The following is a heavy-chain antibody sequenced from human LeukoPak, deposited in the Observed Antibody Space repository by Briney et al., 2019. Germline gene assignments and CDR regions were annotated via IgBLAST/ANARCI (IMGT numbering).Heavy chain of an antibody. CDR3: ARAGHYDSSGYAFFDY. J-gene: IGHJ4*02. D-gene: IGHD3-22*01. Sequence: ASVKVSCKASGYTFTSYGISWARQAPGQGLEWMGWISAYNGNTNYAQKLQGRVTMTTDTSTSTAYMELRSLRSDDTAVYYCARAGHYDSSGYAFFDYWGQGTLVTVSS. V-gene: IGHV1-18*01. CDR1: GYTFTSYG. CDR2: ISAYNGNT.